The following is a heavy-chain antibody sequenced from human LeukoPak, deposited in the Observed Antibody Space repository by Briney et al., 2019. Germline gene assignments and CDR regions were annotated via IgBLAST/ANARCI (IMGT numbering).Heavy chain of an antibody. CDR1: GGSFSGYY. D-gene: IGHD2-2*01. J-gene: IGHJ5*02. V-gene: IGHV4-34*01. CDR2: INDSGST. Sequence: SETLSLTCAVSGGSFSGYYWSWIRQPPGKGLEWIWEINDSGSTTYNPSLKSPVTISVDTSKNKSTLKLSYVTAADTAVYYCARVRGTGYCSSTSCRMSWFDPWGQGTLVTVSS. CDR3: ARVRGTGYCSSTSCRMSWFDP.